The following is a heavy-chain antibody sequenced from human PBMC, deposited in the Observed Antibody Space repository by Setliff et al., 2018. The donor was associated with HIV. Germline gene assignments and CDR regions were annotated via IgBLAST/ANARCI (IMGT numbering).Heavy chain of an antibody. J-gene: IGHJ6*02. V-gene: IGHV3-21*01. CDR1: GFNFSSHT. CDR2: VSSTGTYI. D-gene: IGHD1-1*01. CDR3: ARPTNIDTLYNGSQTFYMYYYGLDV. Sequence: PSETLSLSCAASGFNFSSHTMNWIRQAPGKGLEWVSSVSSTGTYIYYADSMKGRFTISRDNAKNSLYLQMNSLRADDTAVYFCARPTNIDTLYNGSQTFYMYYYGLDVWGQGTTVTVSS.